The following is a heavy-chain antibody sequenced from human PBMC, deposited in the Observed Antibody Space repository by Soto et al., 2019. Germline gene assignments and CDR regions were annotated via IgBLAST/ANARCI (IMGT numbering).Heavy chain of an antibody. Sequence: PSETLSLTCAVSGAPISSLTYYWVWIRQPPGKGLEWIGTISLGGTTYYSPSLKSRLTASLDTSSNQVSLMLSSVTVTDTAVYFCVKQAVGSMSSEWGPGTLVTVSS. V-gene: IGHV4-39*01. J-gene: IGHJ4*02. D-gene: IGHD6-6*01. CDR2: ISLGGTT. CDR3: VKQAVGSMSSE. CDR1: GAPISSLTYY.